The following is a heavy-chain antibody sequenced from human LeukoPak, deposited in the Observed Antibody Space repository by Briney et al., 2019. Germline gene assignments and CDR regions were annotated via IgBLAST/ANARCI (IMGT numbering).Heavy chain of an antibody. D-gene: IGHD2-21*01. J-gene: IGHJ5*02. CDR3: ARGRGIRVSWFDP. CDR2: IYYSGNT. CDR1: GVSISSSNSY. V-gene: IGHV4-39*01. Sequence: SETLSLTCTVSGVSISSSNSYWGWIRQPPGKGLEWIGSIYYSGNTYYNASLKSQVSISIDTSKNQFSLKLSSVTAADTAVYYCARGRGIRVSWFDPWGQGTLVTVSS.